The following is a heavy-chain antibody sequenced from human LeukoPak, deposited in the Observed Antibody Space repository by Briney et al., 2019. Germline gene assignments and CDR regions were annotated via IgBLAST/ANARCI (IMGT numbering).Heavy chain of an antibody. Sequence: PSQTLSLTCTVSGGSISSSSYYWGWIRQPPGKGLEWIGSIYYSGSTYYNPSLKSRVTISVDTSKNQFSLKLSSVTAADTAVYYCARVVTYYDRKSCRSFDYWGQGTLVTVSS. D-gene: IGHD3-22*01. J-gene: IGHJ4*02. CDR2: IYYSGST. CDR1: GGSISSSSYY. CDR3: ARVVTYYDRKSCRSFDY. V-gene: IGHV4-39*07.